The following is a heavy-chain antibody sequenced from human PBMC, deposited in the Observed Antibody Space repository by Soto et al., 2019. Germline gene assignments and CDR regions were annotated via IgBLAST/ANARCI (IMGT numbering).Heavy chain of an antibody. CDR1: GFTFSNYV. V-gene: IGHV3-23*01. J-gene: IGHJ5*02. CDR2: LSGSSGST. Sequence: PGGSLRLSCAASGFTFSNYVMSWVRQAPGKGLEWVSSLSGSSGSTYYADSVKGRFTISRDNSKNTLYLQMNSLRAEDTAVYYCAKGAAAAGMSSWGKGTLVTVSS. CDR3: AKGAAAAGMSS. D-gene: IGHD6-13*01.